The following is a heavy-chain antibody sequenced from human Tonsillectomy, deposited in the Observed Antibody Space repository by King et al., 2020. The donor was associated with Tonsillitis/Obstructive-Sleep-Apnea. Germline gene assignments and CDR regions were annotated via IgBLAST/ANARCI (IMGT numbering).Heavy chain of an antibody. D-gene: IGHD6-13*01. CDR1: GFTFSSYA. V-gene: IGHV3-23*04. CDR3: AKDQCIAAAGTWDFDL. J-gene: IGHJ2*01. CDR2: ISGSGGST. Sequence: VQLVESGGGLVQPGGSLRLSCAASGFTFSSYAMSWVRQDPGKGLEWVSAISGSGGSTYYAESVKGRFTISREHSTNTLYLQMNSLSAEATAVYYCAKDQCIAAAGTWDFDLWGRGTLVTVSS.